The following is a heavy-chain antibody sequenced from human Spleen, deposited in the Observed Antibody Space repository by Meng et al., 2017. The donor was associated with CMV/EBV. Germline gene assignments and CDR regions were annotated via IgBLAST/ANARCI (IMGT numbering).Heavy chain of an antibody. V-gene: IGHV1-2*02. CDR2: INPNSGGT. J-gene: IGHJ5*02. CDR1: GYTFTGYY. CDR3: ARAEGSWP. Sequence: VQASCKASGYTFTGYYMHWVRRGPGQGLEWMGWINPNSGGTNYSQEFQGRVTMTRDTSISTAYMELSRLRSDDTAVYYCARAEGSWPWGQGTLVTVSS.